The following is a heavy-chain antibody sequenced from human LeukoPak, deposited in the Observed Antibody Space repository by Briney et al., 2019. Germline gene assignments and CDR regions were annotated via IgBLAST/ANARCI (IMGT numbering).Heavy chain of an antibody. CDR3: ARGPHYYDSSGYVY. V-gene: IGHV4-34*01. CDR1: GGSISSYY. J-gene: IGHJ4*02. Sequence: SETLSLTCTVSGGSISSYYWSWIRQPPGKGLEWIGEINHSGSTNYNPSLKSRVTISVDTSKNQFSLKLSSVTAADTAVYYCARGPHYYDSSGYVYWGQGTLVTVSS. D-gene: IGHD3-22*01. CDR2: INHSGST.